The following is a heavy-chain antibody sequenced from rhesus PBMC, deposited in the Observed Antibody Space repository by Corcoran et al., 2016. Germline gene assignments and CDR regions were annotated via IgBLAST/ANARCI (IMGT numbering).Heavy chain of an antibody. J-gene: IGHJ4*01. CDR1: GGSIAGNY. CDR2: LSEDGTT. Sequence: QVQLQESGPGLVKPSETLSLTCAVPGGSIAGNYWSWIRQPPGKGLEWIGRLSEDGTTNYNPFLKSRVTISPDTSRNQFSLKLNSVTAADTAVYYCASGGPNSPFWGQGVLVIVSS. D-gene: IGHD1-44*01. CDR3: ASGGPNSPF. V-gene: IGHV4-160*01.